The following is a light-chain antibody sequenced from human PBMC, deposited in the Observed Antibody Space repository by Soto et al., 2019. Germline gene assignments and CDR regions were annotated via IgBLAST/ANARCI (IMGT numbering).Light chain of an antibody. Sequence: QSVLTQPPSVSAAPGQKVTISCSGSSSNIGKDYVSWYQHLPGTAPKLLIYDNNKRPSGIPDRFSGSKSGTSATLGITGLQTGDEADYYCATWDDSLSGGVFGGGTKVTVL. CDR2: DNN. V-gene: IGLV1-51*01. CDR3: ATWDDSLSGGV. J-gene: IGLJ3*02. CDR1: SSNIGKDY.